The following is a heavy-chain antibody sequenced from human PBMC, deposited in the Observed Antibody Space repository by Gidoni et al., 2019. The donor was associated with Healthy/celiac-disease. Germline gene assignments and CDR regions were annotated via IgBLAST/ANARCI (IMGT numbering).Heavy chain of an antibody. CDR2: IYWDDEK. V-gene: IGHV2-5*02. Sequence: QITLKESGPKLVKPTQTLTRTCTFSGFSLSTTGVGVGWIRQPPGKPLDWRELIYWDDEKRYSPSFTSRLTITKDTSKNQVVLTLTNMDPVDTATYYCAHTIVVVVAATSSFDYWGQGTLVTVSS. CDR3: AHTIVVVVAATSSFDY. CDR1: GFSLSTTGVG. D-gene: IGHD2-15*01. J-gene: IGHJ4*02.